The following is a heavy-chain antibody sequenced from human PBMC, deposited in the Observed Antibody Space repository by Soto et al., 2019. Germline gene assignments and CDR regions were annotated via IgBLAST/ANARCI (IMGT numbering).Heavy chain of an antibody. CDR3: ARTVLGPDLLADSFVDYYYYMDV. V-gene: IGHV4-59*08. CDR1: GGSLSNFY. J-gene: IGHJ6*03. Sequence: SETQVLTGSRSGGSLSNFYSSWVRQPPGKGLEWIGYVYYTGSTSYNPSLKRRVTFSADSSRGQFSLRLNSVTAADTAVYYCARTVLGPDLLADSFVDYYYYMDVWGQGTTVTVSS. CDR2: VYYTGST. D-gene: IGHD3-9*01.